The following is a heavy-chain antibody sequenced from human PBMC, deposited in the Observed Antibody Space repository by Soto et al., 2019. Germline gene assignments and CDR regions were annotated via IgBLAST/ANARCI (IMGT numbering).Heavy chain of an antibody. CDR1: GFTVSSNY. CDR2: IYSGGST. D-gene: IGHD5-18*01. Sequence: GGSLRLSCAASGFTVSSNYMSWVRQAPGKGLEWVSVIYSGGSTYYADSVKGRFTISRHNSKNTLYLQMNSLRAEDTAVYYCARLADTAMDTAPGGWFDPWGQGTLVTVSS. J-gene: IGHJ5*02. CDR3: ARLADTAMDTAPGGWFDP. V-gene: IGHV3-53*04.